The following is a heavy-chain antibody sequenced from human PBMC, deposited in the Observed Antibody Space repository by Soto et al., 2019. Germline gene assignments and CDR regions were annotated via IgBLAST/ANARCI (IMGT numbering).Heavy chain of an antibody. J-gene: IGHJ4*02. CDR3: ARDLAATGPAFDY. CDR1: GYTFTSYT. D-gene: IGHD6-13*01. CDR2: INAGNGNA. V-gene: IGHV1-3*01. Sequence: GASVKVSCKTSGYTFTSYTMHWVRQAPGQGLEWMGWINAGNGNAKYSQKFQGRVTMIRDTSASTVYMELSSLRSEDTAVYYCARDLAATGPAFDYWGQGTLVTVSS.